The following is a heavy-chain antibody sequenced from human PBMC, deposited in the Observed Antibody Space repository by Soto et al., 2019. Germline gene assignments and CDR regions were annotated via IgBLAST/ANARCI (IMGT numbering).Heavy chain of an antibody. D-gene: IGHD4-17*01. CDR1: GFTFSTYG. Sequence: PGGSLRLSCAASGFTFSTYGMHWVRQAPGKGLEWVALIWSDGTNKYYADSVKGRFTISRDNSKNTLYLQMNSLRAEDTAVYYCARVRGTTVTTGYYYGMDVWGQGTTVTVSS. V-gene: IGHV3-33*01. J-gene: IGHJ6*02. CDR3: ARVRGTTVTTGYYYGMDV. CDR2: IWSDGTNK.